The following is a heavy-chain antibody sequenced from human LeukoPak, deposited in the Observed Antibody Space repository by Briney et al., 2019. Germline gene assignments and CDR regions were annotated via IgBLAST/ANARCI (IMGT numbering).Heavy chain of an antibody. D-gene: IGHD2-15*01. J-gene: IGHJ4*02. Sequence: GGSLRLSCAASGFTVSSNYMSWVRQAPGKGLEWVSVIYSGGSTYYADSVKGRFTISRDNSKNTLYLQMNSLRAEDTAVYYCAKAHGDHCYSSVDFWGQGTLVTVSS. V-gene: IGHV3-53*01. CDR1: GFTVSSNY. CDR3: AKAHGDHCYSSVDF. CDR2: IYSGGST.